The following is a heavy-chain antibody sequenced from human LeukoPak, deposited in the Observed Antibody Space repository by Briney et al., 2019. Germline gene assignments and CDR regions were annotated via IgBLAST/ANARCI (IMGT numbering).Heavy chain of an antibody. CDR2: ISGSGVST. V-gene: IGHV3-23*01. CDR3: AKASTNWGKFYLDY. D-gene: IGHD7-27*01. J-gene: IGHJ4*02. Sequence: GGSLRLSCAASGFTFSNFAMSWVRQAPGKGLEWGSVISGSGVSTNYADSVKGRFTISRDNSKNTLYVQMDSLRAEDTAVYYCAKASTNWGKFYLDYWGQGILVIV. CDR1: GFTFSNFA.